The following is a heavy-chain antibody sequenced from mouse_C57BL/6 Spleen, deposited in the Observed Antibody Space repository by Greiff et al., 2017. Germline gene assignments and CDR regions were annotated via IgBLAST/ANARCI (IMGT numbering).Heavy chain of an antibody. V-gene: IGHV1-82*01. CDR1: GYAFSSSW. CDR2: IYPGDGAT. D-gene: IGHD1-1*01. Sequence: QVQLQQSGPELVKPGASVKISCKASGYAFSSSWMNWVKQRPGKGLEWIGRIYPGDGATNYNGKFKGKATLTADKSSSTAYMQLSSLTSEDSAVYYCARGIYYYGSSYFDYWGQGTTLTVSS. J-gene: IGHJ2*01. CDR3: ARGIYYYGSSYFDY.